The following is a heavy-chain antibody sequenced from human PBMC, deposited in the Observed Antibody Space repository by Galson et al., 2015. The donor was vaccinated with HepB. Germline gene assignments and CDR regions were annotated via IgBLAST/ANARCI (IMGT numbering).Heavy chain of an antibody. D-gene: IGHD3-10*01. Sequence: SLRLSCAASGFTFSSYAMHWVRQAPGKGLEWVAVISYDGSNKYYADSVKGRFTISRDNSKNTLYLQMNSLRAEDTAVYYCARGTIWFGELEPVDPWGQGTLVTVSS. CDR2: ISYDGSNK. V-gene: IGHV3-30*04. CDR3: ARGTIWFGELEPVDP. J-gene: IGHJ5*02. CDR1: GFTFSSYA.